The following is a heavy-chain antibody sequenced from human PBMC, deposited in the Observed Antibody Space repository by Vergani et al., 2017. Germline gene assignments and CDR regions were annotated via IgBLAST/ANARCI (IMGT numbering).Heavy chain of an antibody. CDR1: GYTFTGYY. D-gene: IGHD6-19*01. J-gene: IGHJ2*01. Sequence: QVQLVQSGAEVKKPGASVKVSCKASGYTFTGYYMHWVRQAPGQGLEWMGRINPNSGGTNYAQKFQGRVTMTRETSISTAYMELSSLRSEDTAVYYCARDSSGWETYWYFDLWGRGTLVTVSS. CDR2: INPNSGGT. CDR3: ARDSSGWETYWYFDL. V-gene: IGHV1-2*06.